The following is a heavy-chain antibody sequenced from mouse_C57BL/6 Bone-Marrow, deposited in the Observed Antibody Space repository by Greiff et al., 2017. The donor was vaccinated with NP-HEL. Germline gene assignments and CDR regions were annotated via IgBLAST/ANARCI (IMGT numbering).Heavy chain of an antibody. CDR1: GFSLSTSGMG. J-gene: IGHJ2*01. CDR3: ARRGGPYYYGSSSYYFDD. Sequence: QVTLKVSGPGLLQSSQTLSLTCSFSGFSLSTSGMGVSWIRQPSGKGLEWLAHIYWADDKRYNPSLKSRLTISKDTSRNQVFLKITSVDTADTATYYCARRGGPYYYGSSSYYFDDWGQGTTLTVSS. V-gene: IGHV8-12*01. CDR2: IYWADDK. D-gene: IGHD1-1*01.